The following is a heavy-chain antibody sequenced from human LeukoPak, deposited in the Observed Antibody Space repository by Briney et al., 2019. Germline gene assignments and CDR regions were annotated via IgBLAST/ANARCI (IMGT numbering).Heavy chain of an antibody. CDR2: ISSSSSYI. CDR1: GFTFSSYS. CDR3: ARDRWFGELLGDAFDI. D-gene: IGHD3-10*01. V-gene: IGHV3-21*01. Sequence: GGSLRLSCAASGFTFSSYSMNWVRQAPGKGLEWVSSISSSSSYIYYADSVKGRFTISRDNAKNSLYLQMNSLRAEDTAVYHCARDRWFGELLGDAFDIWGQGTMVTVSS. J-gene: IGHJ3*02.